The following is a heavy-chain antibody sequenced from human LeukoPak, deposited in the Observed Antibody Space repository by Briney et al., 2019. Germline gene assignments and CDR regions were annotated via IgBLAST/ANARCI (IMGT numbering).Heavy chain of an antibody. CDR1: GFTFSSYS. J-gene: IGHJ6*02. CDR2: ITGSGGNT. CDR3: AKAASSSWPSYYYGMDV. D-gene: IGHD6-13*01. Sequence: GGSLRLSCAASGFTFSSYSMSWVRQAPGKGLEWVSVITGSGGNTYYADSVKGRFTISKDNSKNTVYPQMSSLRVDDTAVYYCAKAASSSWPSYYYGMDVWGQGTTVTVSS. V-gene: IGHV3-23*01.